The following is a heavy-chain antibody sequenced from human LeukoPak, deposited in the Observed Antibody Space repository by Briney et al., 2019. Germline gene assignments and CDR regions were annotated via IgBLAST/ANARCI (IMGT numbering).Heavy chain of an antibody. J-gene: IGHJ1*01. CDR1: GGSMRSYY. CDR2: IYYSGGT. Sequence: KPSETLSLTCTVSGGSMRSYYWSWIRQPPGKGLEWIGYIYYSGGTNYNPSLKSRVSISVDTSKNQFSLNLRSVTAADTAVYYCATTWAASGAQYFQHWGQGTLVTVSS. CDR3: ATTWAASGAQYFQH. V-gene: IGHV4-59*01. D-gene: IGHD2-15*01.